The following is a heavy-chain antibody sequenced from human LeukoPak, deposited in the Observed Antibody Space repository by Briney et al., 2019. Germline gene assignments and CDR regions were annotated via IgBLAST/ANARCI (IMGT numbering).Heavy chain of an antibody. Sequence: GGSLRLSCAASGFTFSDYYMSWIRQAPGKGLEGVSYISSSGSTIYYADSVKGRFTISRDNAKKSLYLQMNSLRAEDTAVYYCARDWGAYYHFFDYWGQGTLVTVSS. CDR2: ISSSGSTI. CDR1: GFTFSDYY. D-gene: IGHD3-22*01. CDR3: ARDWGAYYHFFDY. V-gene: IGHV3-11*04. J-gene: IGHJ4*02.